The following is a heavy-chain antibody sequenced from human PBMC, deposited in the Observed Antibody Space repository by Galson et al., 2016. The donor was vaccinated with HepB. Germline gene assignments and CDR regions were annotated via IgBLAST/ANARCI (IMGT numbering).Heavy chain of an antibody. D-gene: IGHD3-10*01. CDR3: ARVLKGTFDV. CDR2: VYYTGDT. Sequence: SETLSLTCTVSGASITSYYWSWIRQPPGKGLDWIGYVYYTGDTNYNPSLKSRVTMSLDTSNSQFSLSVTSVTAADTAIYYCARVLKGTFDVWGQGTVVTVSS. J-gene: IGHJ3*01. V-gene: IGHV4-59*01. CDR1: GASITSYY.